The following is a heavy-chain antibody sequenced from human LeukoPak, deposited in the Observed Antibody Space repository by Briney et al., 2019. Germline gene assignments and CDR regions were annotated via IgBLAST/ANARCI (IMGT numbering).Heavy chain of an antibody. D-gene: IGHD3-22*01. J-gene: IGHJ5*02. Sequence: GGSLRLSCATSGFTFSNAWMNWVRQAPGKGLEWVGHIRSNSDGGTIDYAAPVKGRFTLSRDDSKTTLYLQMNSLQTEDTAVYYCATDFYDSTWGQGTLVTVSS. CDR3: ATDFYDST. CDR2: IRSNSDGGTI. V-gene: IGHV3-15*07. CDR1: GFTFSNAW.